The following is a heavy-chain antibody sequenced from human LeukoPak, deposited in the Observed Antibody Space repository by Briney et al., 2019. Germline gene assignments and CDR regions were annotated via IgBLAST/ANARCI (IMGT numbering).Heavy chain of an antibody. CDR3: ARDPATTIKVPGTFDI. CDR2: IYSGGST. V-gene: IGHV3-53*01. CDR1: GFTVSSNY. Sequence: PGRSLRLSCAVSGFTVSSNYMSWVRQAPGKGLEWVSVIYSGGSTYYRDSVKGRFTISRDNSKNTVYLQMNNLRAEDTAIYFCARDPATTIKVPGTFDIWGQGTMVTVSS. D-gene: IGHD4-11*01. J-gene: IGHJ3*02.